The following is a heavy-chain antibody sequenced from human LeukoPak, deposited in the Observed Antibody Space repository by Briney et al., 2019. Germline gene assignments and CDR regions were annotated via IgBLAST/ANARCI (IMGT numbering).Heavy chain of an antibody. V-gene: IGHV1-8*01. CDR1: GYTFTSYD. D-gene: IGHD3-22*01. Sequence: ASVKVSCKASGYTFTSYDINWVRQATGRGLEWMEWMNPNSGNTGYAQKFQGRVTMTRNTSISTAYMELSSLRSEDTAVYYCARGRRDSSGYYLLDYWGQGTLVTVSS. CDR2: MNPNSGNT. CDR3: ARGRRDSSGYYLLDY. J-gene: IGHJ4*02.